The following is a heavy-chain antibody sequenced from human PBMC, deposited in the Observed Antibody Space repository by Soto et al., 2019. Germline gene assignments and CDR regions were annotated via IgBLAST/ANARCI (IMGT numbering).Heavy chain of an antibody. J-gene: IGHJ3*02. CDR3: ARGHTYYDKPNDAFDI. D-gene: IGHD3-22*01. Sequence: ASVKVSCKASGGTFSSYAISWVRQAPGQGLEWMGGIIPIFGTANYAQKFQGRVTITADKSTSTAYMELSSLRSEDTAVYYCARGHTYYDKPNDAFDIWGQETMVTVSS. CDR1: GGTFSSYA. V-gene: IGHV1-69*06. CDR2: IIPIFGTA.